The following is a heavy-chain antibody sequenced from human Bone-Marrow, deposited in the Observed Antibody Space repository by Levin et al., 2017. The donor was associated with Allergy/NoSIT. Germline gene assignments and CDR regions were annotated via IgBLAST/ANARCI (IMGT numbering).Heavy chain of an antibody. Sequence: SGPTLVKPTQTLTLTCTFSGFSLKTSGMCVTWIRQPPGKALEWLALTDWDGDTYYNTSLKTRLTISKDTSKNQVLLTMTNVGPVDTATYYCARTVEETTVTTAFDTWGQGMLVTVSS. V-gene: IGHV2-70*01. D-gene: IGHD4-17*01. J-gene: IGHJ5*02. CDR3: ARTVEETTVTTAFDT. CDR1: GFSLKTSGMC. CDR2: TDWDGDT.